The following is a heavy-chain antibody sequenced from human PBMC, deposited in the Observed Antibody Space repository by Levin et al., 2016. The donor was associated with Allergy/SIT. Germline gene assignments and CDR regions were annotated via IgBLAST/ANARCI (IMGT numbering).Heavy chain of an antibody. J-gene: IGHJ5*02. CDR3: TRTPNCRRDWFDP. Sequence: WIRQPPGKALEWLALIDWDGDEYYNTSLKTRLTISKDTSENLVVLTMTNMDPVDTATYYCTRTPNCRRDWFDPWGQGTLVTVSS. CDR2: IDWDGDE. D-gene: IGHD7-27*01. V-gene: IGHV2-70*01.